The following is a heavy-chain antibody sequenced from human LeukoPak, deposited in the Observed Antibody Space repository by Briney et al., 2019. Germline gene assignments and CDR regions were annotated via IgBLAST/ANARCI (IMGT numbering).Heavy chain of an antibody. V-gene: IGHV4-59*07. CDR3: ARGTRDSSGNYHTYTFDY. J-gene: IGHJ4*02. Sequence: KPSDTVPLTCSVWGGSLCRYYGKWTRQPTGRGVEWIAYIYYSANPNYTPSLKSRSTISLDTSKNQFSLRLTSVTAADTAVYYCARGTRDSSGNYHTYTFDYWGQGALVTVSS. D-gene: IGHD3-22*01. CDR1: GGSLCRYY. CDR2: IYYSANP.